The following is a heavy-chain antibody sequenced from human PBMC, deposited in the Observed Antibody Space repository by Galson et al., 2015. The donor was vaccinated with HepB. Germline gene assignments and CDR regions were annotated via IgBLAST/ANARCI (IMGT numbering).Heavy chain of an antibody. D-gene: IGHD3-10*01. Sequence: TLSLTCTVSGGSISSYYWSWIRQPPGKGLEWIGYIYYSGSTNYNPSLKSRVTISVDTSKNQFSLKLSSVTAADTAVYYCARGDYGSGSYYNGDWFDPWGQGTLVTVSS. CDR2: IYYSGST. CDR1: GGSISSYY. V-gene: IGHV4-59*08. CDR3: ARGDYGSGSYYNGDWFDP. J-gene: IGHJ5*02.